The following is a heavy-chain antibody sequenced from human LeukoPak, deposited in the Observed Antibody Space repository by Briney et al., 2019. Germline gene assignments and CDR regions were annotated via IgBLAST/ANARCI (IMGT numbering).Heavy chain of an antibody. CDR1: GFTFSDFA. J-gene: IGHJ4*02. CDR2: ISFDGHSK. CDR3: AKGRGQSYPHHYFDS. V-gene: IGHV3-30-3*01. Sequence: GGSLRLSCAASGFTFSDFAMHWVRQAPGKGLEWLAFISFDGHSKKYADSVKGRLSISRDNLNNTLYLQMNSLRPEDTAVYYWAKGRGQSYPHHYFDSWAREPWSPSPQ. D-gene: IGHD3-16*02.